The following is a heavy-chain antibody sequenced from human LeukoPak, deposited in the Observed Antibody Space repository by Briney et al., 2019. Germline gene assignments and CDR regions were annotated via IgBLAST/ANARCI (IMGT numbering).Heavy chain of an antibody. CDR3: AKDRRYCSSTSCYGPDY. D-gene: IGHD2-2*01. V-gene: IGHV3-7*01. CDR2: IKQDGSEK. J-gene: IGHJ4*02. Sequence: GGSLRLSCAASGFTFSSYWMTWVRQAPGKGLEWVANIKQDGSEKYYVDSVKGRFTISRDNAKNSLQMNSLRAEDTAVYYCAKDRRYCSSTSCYGPDYWGQGTLVTVSS. CDR1: GFTFSSYW.